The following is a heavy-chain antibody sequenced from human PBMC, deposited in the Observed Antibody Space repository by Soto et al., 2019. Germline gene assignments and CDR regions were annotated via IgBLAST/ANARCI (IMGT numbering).Heavy chain of an antibody. J-gene: IGHJ4*02. CDR2: IKRKTDGGTT. CDR3: ARDSGYSYGPIDY. V-gene: IGHV3-15*01. D-gene: IGHD5-18*01. CDR1: GFTFSNAW. Sequence: GGSLRLSCAASGFTFSNAWMSWVRQAPGKGLEWVGRIKRKTDGGTTDYAAPVKGRFTISRDDSKNTLYLQMNSLKTEDTAVYYCARDSGYSYGPIDYWGQGTLVTV.